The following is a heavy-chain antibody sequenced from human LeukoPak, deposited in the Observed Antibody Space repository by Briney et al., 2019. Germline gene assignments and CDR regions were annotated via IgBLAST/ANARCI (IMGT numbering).Heavy chain of an antibody. J-gene: IGHJ4*01. CDR1: GFSVSGKY. Sequence: PGGSLRLSCTASGFSVSGKYMSWVRQAPGKGLEWVSVMYSGGSTFYADSVRGRFTISRDTSKNTVFLQMTSLRADDTAVYYCAGDDPYSDTSGHHGDYWGQGTLVTVSS. V-gene: IGHV3-53*01. CDR3: AGDDPYSDTSGHHGDY. CDR2: MYSGGST. D-gene: IGHD3-22*01.